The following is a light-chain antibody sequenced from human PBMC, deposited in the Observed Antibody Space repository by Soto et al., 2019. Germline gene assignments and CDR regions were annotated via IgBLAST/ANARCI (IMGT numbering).Light chain of an antibody. Sequence: DIVMTQSPDSLAVSLGERATINCKSSQSVLYSSNNENYLAWYQQKPGQPPKALIYWASTRESGVPDRFSGSGSGTDFTLTISSLQADDVAVYYCQQYFTTPWTFGQGTKVEIE. V-gene: IGKV4-1*01. CDR2: WAS. J-gene: IGKJ1*01. CDR1: QSVLYSSNNENY. CDR3: QQYFTTPWT.